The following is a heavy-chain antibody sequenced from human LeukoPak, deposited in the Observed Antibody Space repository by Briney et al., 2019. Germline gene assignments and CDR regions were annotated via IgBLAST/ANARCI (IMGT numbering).Heavy chain of an antibody. Sequence: SETLCDTCTVSGVSVTNYYWAWIRQPAGKGLEWIGRMYISGSTNYNPSLNSRVTISIDKTKNEFSLRLRSVTAADTAVYYCARDYLVRAPLDSWGQGTLLTVSP. CDR3: ARDYLVRAPLDS. CDR2: MYISGST. J-gene: IGHJ4*02. V-gene: IGHV4-4*07. D-gene: IGHD1-26*01. CDR1: GVSVTNYY.